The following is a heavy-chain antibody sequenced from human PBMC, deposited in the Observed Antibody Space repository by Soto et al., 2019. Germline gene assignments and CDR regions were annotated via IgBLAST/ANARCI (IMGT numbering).Heavy chain of an antibody. CDR3: AREGGDGVDY. V-gene: IGHV4-31*03. D-gene: IGHD3-16*01. CDR2: IYYSGST. J-gene: IGHJ4*02. CDR1: GGSISSGSYS. Sequence: QVQLRESGPGLVRPSQTLSLTCTVSGGSISSGSYSWSWIRQHPGKGLEWIGYIYYSGSTYNNPSLKSRVTLSLDTSKNQFSLTLSSVTAADTAVYYCAREGGDGVDYWGQGTLVTVSS.